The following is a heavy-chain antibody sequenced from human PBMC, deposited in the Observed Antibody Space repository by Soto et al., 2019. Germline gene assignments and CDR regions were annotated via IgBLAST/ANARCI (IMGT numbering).Heavy chain of an antibody. V-gene: IGHV4-39*01. CDR2: IYYSGTT. J-gene: IGHJ4*02. CDR1: DGSISSSPYY. D-gene: IGHD3-22*01. Sequence: SETLSLTCSVSDGSISSSPYYWGWIRQPPGKGLEWLGTIYYSGTTSYNPSLKSRVIISVDTSNNQLFLKLRSVTAADTAVYYCARHRQYYDTSGYQQRYFDYWGQGTQVTVSS. CDR3: ARHRQYYDTSGYQQRYFDY.